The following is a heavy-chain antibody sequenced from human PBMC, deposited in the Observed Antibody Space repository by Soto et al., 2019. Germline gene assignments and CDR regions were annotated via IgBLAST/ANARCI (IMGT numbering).Heavy chain of an antibody. J-gene: IGHJ4*02. D-gene: IGHD5-18*01. CDR1: GYTFTTYG. V-gene: IGHV1-18*01. Sequence: QVQLVQSGPEVKKPGASVKVSCKSSGYTFTTYGISWVRQAPGQGLEWMGWISGYNGNTNYAQKLQGRVTMTTDTSTSTAYMEVRNLRSDDTAVYYCARAQWIQKAKEFDYWGQGTLVTVSS. CDR3: ARAQWIQKAKEFDY. CDR2: ISGYNGNT.